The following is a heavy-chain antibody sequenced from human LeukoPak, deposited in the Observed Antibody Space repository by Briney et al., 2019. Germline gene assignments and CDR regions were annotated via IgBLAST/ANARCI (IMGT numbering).Heavy chain of an antibody. Sequence: GASVKVSCKASGYTFTSYDINWVRQATGQGLEWMGWMNPNSDNTGYAQKLQGRVTMTTDTSTSTAYMELRSLRSDDTAVYYCARDSLGSMEYWGQGTLVTVSS. CDR1: GYTFTSYD. CDR2: MNPNSDNT. D-gene: IGHD3-16*01. CDR3: ARDSLGSMEY. J-gene: IGHJ4*02. V-gene: IGHV1-8*01.